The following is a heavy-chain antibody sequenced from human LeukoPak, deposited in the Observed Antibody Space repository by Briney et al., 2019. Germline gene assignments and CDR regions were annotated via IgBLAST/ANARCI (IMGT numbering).Heavy chain of an antibody. CDR3: ARLPYYYDSRDYSHFDS. D-gene: IGHD3-22*01. Sequence: GESLKTSCQGSGYRFTSFWIGWVRQMPGKGPEWMGIIYPGDSDTRYNPSFQGQVTISADRSFNTAYLQWRSLKASDTAMYYCARLPYYYDSRDYSHFDSWGQGTLVTVSS. J-gene: IGHJ4*02. CDR1: GYRFTSFW. CDR2: IYPGDSDT. V-gene: IGHV5-51*01.